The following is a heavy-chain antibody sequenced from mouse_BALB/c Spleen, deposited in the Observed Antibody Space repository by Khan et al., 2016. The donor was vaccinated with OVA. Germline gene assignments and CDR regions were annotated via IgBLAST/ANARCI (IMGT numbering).Heavy chain of an antibody. J-gene: IGHJ2*01. D-gene: IGHD1-1*01. CDR2: ILTGSVST. CDR1: GYTFSSYW. Sequence: VQLQESGAELMKPGASVKITCKAAGYTFSSYWIAWVKQRPGHGLEWIGAILTGSVSTYYNDKIKGMATFTAETSSNTAYKQLSSLASEHSAVYYCARVNNGSRYYFDYWGQGTTLTVSS. V-gene: IGHV1-9*01. CDR3: ARVNNGSRYYFDY.